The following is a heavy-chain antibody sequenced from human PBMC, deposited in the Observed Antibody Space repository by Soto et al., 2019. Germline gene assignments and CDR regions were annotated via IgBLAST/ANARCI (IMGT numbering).Heavy chain of an antibody. D-gene: IGHD3-16*01. V-gene: IGHV4-38-2*02. Sequence: SETLSLTCAVSGYSISSGYYWGWIRQPPGKGLEWIGSIYHSGSTYYNPSLKSRVTISVDTSKNQFSLKLSSVTAADTAVYYCARDRGVDYFDYWGQGTLVTVSS. CDR1: GYSISSGYY. CDR2: IYHSGST. CDR3: ARDRGVDYFDY. J-gene: IGHJ4*02.